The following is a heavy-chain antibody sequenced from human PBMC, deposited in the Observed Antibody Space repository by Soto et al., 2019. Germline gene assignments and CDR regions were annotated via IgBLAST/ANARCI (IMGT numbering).Heavy chain of an antibody. CDR3: ARGFYYYDSSGYNWFDP. Sequence: ASVKVSCKASGGTFSSYAISWVRQAPGQGLEWMGGIIPILGIANYAQKFQGRVTITADKSTSTAYMELSSLRSEDTAVYYCARGFYYYDSSGYNWFDPWGQGTLVTVSS. J-gene: IGHJ5*02. V-gene: IGHV1-69*10. D-gene: IGHD3-22*01. CDR2: IIPILGIA. CDR1: GGTFSSYA.